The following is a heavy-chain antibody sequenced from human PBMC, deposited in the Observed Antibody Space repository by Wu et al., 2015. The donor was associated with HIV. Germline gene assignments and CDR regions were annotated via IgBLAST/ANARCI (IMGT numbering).Heavy chain of an antibody. D-gene: IGHD5-24*01. Sequence: QVQLVQSGAEVKKPGSSVKVSCKASGGTFSSYAINWVRQASGRGLEWLGWMNPKHGGSGSIQKILGRVTMTRDISTSTAYMELSRLRSDDTAVYFCVVATINAFDIWGHGTAVTVSS. CDR1: GGTFSSYA. CDR3: VVATINAFDI. CDR2: MNPKHGGS. J-gene: IGHJ3*02. V-gene: IGHV1-8*02.